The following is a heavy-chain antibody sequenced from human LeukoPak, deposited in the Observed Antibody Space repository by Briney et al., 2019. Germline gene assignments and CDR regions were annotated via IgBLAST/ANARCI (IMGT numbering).Heavy chain of an antibody. D-gene: IGHD6-6*01. CDR2: INPNSGGT. CDR3: ARGPVGYSSSSNLFDP. Sequence: AAVKVSCKASGYTFTGYYVHWVRQAPGQGLEWMGWINPNSGGTNYAQKFQGRVTMTRDTSISTAYMELSGLRSDDTAVYYCARGPVGYSSSSNLFDPWGQGTLVTVSS. V-gene: IGHV1-2*02. J-gene: IGHJ5*02. CDR1: GYTFTGYY.